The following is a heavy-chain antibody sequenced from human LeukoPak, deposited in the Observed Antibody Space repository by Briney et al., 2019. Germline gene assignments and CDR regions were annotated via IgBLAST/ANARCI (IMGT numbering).Heavy chain of an antibody. V-gene: IGHV3-23*01. CDR2: ITSSGRTP. Sequence: GGSLRLSCEASGFTFNTHAMSWVRQAPGKRLEWVASITSSGRTPYYTDSVKGRFTIFRDNSKNTLYLQMNSLRGEDTAIYYCAKDRPNFYETSGAYYKMKGDFWGQGSLVTVSS. CDR3: AKDRPNFYETSGAYYKMKGDF. J-gene: IGHJ4*02. D-gene: IGHD3-10*01. CDR1: GFTFNTHA.